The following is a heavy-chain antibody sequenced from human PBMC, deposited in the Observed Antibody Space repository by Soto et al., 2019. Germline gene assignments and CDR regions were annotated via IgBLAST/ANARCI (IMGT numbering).Heavy chain of an antibody. V-gene: IGHV1-3*01. Sequence: ASVKVSCKASGYTFTSYAMHWVRQAPGQRPEWMGWINAGNGNTKYSQKFQDRVTFTRDTSASTIYMEMSSLRSEDTAVYYCARGNTAPADHWGQGTLVTVSS. CDR1: GYTFTSYA. CDR2: INAGNGNT. CDR3: ARGNTAPADH. J-gene: IGHJ5*02.